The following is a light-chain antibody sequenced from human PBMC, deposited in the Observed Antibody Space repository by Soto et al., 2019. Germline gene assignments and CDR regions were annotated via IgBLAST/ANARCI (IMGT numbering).Light chain of an antibody. J-gene: IGKJ4*01. CDR2: DAS. Sequence: HFTPSASVGDRVTITCRASQSISSWLAWYQQKPGKAPKLLIYDASSLESGVPSRFSGSGSGTEFTLTISSLQPDDFATYYCQQYNSYSLTFGGGTKVDIK. V-gene: IGKV1-5*01. CDR3: QQYNSYSLT. CDR1: QSISSW.